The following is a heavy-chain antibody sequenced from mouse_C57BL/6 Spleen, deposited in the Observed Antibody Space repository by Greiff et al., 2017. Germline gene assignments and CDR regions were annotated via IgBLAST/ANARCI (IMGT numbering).Heavy chain of an antibody. V-gene: IGHV1-52*01. CDR1: VYPFTSSW. Sequence: VQLQQPGAELVRPGSSVRLSCKPSVYPFTSSWLHWVKQRPIQGLEWFGNIVPSDSETHSNQKFKDKATLTVDKSSSTAYMQLSSLTSEDSAVDYCASYDGNHWYFDVWGTGTTLTVSS. D-gene: IGHD2-3*01. CDR3: ASYDGNHWYFDV. J-gene: IGHJ1*03. CDR2: IVPSDSET.